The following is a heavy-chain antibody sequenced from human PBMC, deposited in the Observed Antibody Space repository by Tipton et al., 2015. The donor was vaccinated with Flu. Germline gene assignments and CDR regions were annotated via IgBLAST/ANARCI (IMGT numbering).Heavy chain of an antibody. CDR2: INHSGGT. Sequence: TLSLTCAVFGGSFSGYNWNWIRQAPGKGLEWIGEINHSGGTNYSPSLKSRVIISVDMSKNHFSLKLSSVTAADTAVYYCASTSNYGRRIEPNFDYWGQGTLVTVSS. CDR3: ASTSNYGRRIEPNFDY. CDR1: GGSFSGYN. J-gene: IGHJ4*02. D-gene: IGHD5-24*01. V-gene: IGHV4-34*01.